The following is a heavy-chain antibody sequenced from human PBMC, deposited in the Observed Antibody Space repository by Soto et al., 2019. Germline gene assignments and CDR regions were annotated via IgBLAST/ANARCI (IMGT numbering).Heavy chain of an antibody. CDR1: GFTFSSYA. CDR2: ISYDGSNK. D-gene: IGHD3-10*01. Sequence: QVQLVESGGGVVQPGRSLRLSCAASGFTFSSYAMHWVRQAPGKGLEWVAVISYDGSNKYYADSVKGRFTISRDNSKNTLYLQMNSLRAEDTAVYYWARYQARGVIYWFDPWGQGTLVTVSS. CDR3: ARYQARGVIYWFDP. V-gene: IGHV3-30-3*01. J-gene: IGHJ5*02.